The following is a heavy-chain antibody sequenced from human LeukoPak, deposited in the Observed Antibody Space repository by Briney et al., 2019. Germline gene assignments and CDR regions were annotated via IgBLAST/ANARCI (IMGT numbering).Heavy chain of an antibody. Sequence: GGSLRLSCAASGFTFSSYAMSWVRQAPGKGLEWVSAISGSGGSTYYADSVKGRFTISRDNSKNTLYLQMNSLRAADTAVYYCAKDSSYDYGALGAFDIWGQGTMVTVSS. CDR3: AKDSSYDYGALGAFDI. CDR1: GFTFSSYA. D-gene: IGHD4-17*01. CDR2: ISGSGGST. V-gene: IGHV3-23*01. J-gene: IGHJ3*02.